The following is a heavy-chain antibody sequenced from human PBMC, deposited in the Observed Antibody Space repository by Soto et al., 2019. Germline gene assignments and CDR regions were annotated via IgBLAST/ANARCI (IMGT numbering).Heavy chain of an antibody. CDR2: IKQNGSEK. Sequence: GGSLRLSCAASGFTFSSYWMSWVRQAPGKGLEWVANIKQNGSEKYYVDSVKGRFTISRDNAKNSLYLQMNSLRAEDTAVYYCARDRGSSGWYWAFDIWGQGTMVTVSS. J-gene: IGHJ3*02. V-gene: IGHV3-7*01. CDR3: ARDRGSSGWYWAFDI. D-gene: IGHD6-19*01. CDR1: GFTFSSYW.